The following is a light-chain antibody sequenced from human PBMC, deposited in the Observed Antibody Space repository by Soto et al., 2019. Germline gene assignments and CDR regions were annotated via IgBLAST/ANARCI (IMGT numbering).Light chain of an antibody. CDR1: SSNIGAGYD. V-gene: IGLV1-40*01. CDR3: QSYDSSLSGSV. CDR2: GNN. J-gene: IGLJ3*02. Sequence: QLVLTQPPSVSGAPGQRVTISCTGSSSNIGAGYDVHWYQQLPGTAPKLLIYGNNKRPSGVPDRFSGSKSGTSASLAITGLQAEDEADYYCQSYDSSLSGSVFGGGTQLTVL.